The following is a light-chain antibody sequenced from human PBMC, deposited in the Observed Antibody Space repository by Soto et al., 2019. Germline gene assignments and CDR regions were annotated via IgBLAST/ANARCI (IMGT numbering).Light chain of an antibody. CDR3: QQYDIWPKT. Sequence: EIVMTQSPATLSVSPGERATLSCRASQSLSSNLAWYQQKPGQAPRLHIYGASTRATGIPARFSGSGSGTEFTLTISSLQSEDFAVYYCQQYDIWPKTFGQGTKVEIK. CDR1: QSLSSN. V-gene: IGKV3-15*01. CDR2: GAS. J-gene: IGKJ1*01.